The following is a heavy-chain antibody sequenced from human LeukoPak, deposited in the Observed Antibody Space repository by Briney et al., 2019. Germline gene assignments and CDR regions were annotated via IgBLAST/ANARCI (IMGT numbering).Heavy chain of an antibody. Sequence: SETLSLTCAVYGGSFSGYYWSWIRQPPGKGLEWIGEINHSGSTNYNPPLKSRVTISVDTSKNQFSLKLSSVTAADTAVHYCARVGKQWLVLRGWFDPWGQGTLVTVSS. CDR2: INHSGST. D-gene: IGHD6-19*01. CDR1: GGSFSGYY. V-gene: IGHV4-34*01. J-gene: IGHJ5*02. CDR3: ARVGKQWLVLRGWFDP.